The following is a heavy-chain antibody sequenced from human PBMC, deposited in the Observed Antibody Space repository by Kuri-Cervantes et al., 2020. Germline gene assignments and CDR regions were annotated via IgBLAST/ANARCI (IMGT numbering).Heavy chain of an antibody. CDR1: GYTFTGYY. D-gene: IGHD1-26*01. CDR3: ARSSGTLDYYYMDV. CDR2: IHPNSGGT. J-gene: IGHJ6*03. V-gene: IGHV1-2*02. Sequence: ASVKVSCKASGYTFTGYYMHWVRQAPGQGLEWMGWIHPNSGGTNYAQMFQSRVTMTRDMSFSTAYMELSRLRSDDTAVYYCARSSGTLDYYYMDVWGKGTTVTVSS.